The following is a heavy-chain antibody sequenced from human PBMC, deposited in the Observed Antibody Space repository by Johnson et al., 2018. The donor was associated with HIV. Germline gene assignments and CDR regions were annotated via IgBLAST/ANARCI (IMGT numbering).Heavy chain of an antibody. V-gene: IGHV3-23*04. CDR3: ARGHSGSYDRVDVFDI. Sequence: VQLVESGGTVVQPGRSLRLSCAASGFTFSSYAMSWVRQAPGKGLEWVSAISGSGGSTYYADSVKGRFTISRDNSKNSLYLQMNSLRAEDMAVYYCARGHSGSYDRVDVFDIWGQGAMVTVSS. CDR2: ISGSGGST. D-gene: IGHD1-26*01. J-gene: IGHJ3*02. CDR1: GFTFSSYA.